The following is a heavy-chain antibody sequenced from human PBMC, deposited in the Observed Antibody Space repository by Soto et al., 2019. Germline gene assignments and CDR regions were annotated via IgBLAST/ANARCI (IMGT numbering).Heavy chain of an antibody. D-gene: IGHD3-10*01. CDR1: GGSFGTNY. CDR2: TYHTGGT. CDR3: ATDSAGRGPFDP. J-gene: IGHJ5*02. V-gene: IGHV4-59*13. Sequence: SETLSLTCTISGGSFGTNYWSWIRQAPGKGLEWIGYTYHTGGTKYNPSLKSRATISVDTSKNQFSLTLNSAAAADTAVYYCATDSAGRGPFDPWGQGILVTVSS.